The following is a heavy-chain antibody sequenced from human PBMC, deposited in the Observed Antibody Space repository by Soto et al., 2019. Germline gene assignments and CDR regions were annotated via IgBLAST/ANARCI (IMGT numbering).Heavy chain of an antibody. J-gene: IGHJ6*02. V-gene: IGHV1-8*01. CDR3: ARAMVRGAHANHHYGMDV. CDR1: GYTFTSYD. Sequence: ASVKVSCKASGYTFTSYDINWVRQATGQGLEWMGWMNPNSGNTGYAQKFQGRVTMTRNTSISTAYMELSSLRSEDTAVYYCARAMVRGAHANHHYGMDVWGQGTTVTVSS. CDR2: MNPNSGNT. D-gene: IGHD3-10*01.